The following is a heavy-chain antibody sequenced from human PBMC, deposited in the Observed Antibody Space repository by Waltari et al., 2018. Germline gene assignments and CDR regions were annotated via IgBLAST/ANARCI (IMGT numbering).Heavy chain of an antibody. CDR1: GFTFSSYS. D-gene: IGHD3-22*01. V-gene: IGHV3-21*01. Sequence: EVQLVESGGGLVKPGGSLRLSCAASGFTFSSYSMNWVRQAPGKGLEWVSSISSSSSYIYYADSVKGRFTISRDNAKNSLYLQMNSLRAEDTAVYYCARDRRDYYDSSGCFDYWGQGTLVTVSS. CDR3: ARDRRDYYDSSGCFDY. CDR2: ISSSSSYI. J-gene: IGHJ4*02.